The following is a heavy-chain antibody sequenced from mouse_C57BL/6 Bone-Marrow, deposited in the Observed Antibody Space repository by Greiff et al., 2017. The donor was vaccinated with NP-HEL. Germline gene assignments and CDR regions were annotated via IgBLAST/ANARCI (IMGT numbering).Heavy chain of an antibody. J-gene: IGHJ2*01. CDR2: ISSGGSYT. CDR3: ARRGGRYYGSSLDY. D-gene: IGHD1-1*01. CDR1: GFTFSSYG. Sequence: EVQVVESGGDLVKPGGSLKLSCAASGFTFSSYGMSWVRQTPDKRLEWVATISSGGSYTYYPDRVKGRFTISRDNAKNTLYLQMSSLKSEDTAMYYCARRGGRYYGSSLDYWGQGTTLTVSS. V-gene: IGHV5-6*01.